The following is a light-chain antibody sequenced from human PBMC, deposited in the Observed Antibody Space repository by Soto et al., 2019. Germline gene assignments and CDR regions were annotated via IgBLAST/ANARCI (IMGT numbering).Light chain of an antibody. V-gene: IGKV3-11*01. Sequence: EIVLTQSPATLSLSPGERATLSCRASQSVSSYLAWYQQKPGQAPRLLIYDASNRATGIPARFSGSGSGTDSTLTISRLEPEDFAVFYCQQRTTGPPKITLGPGTKGDI. J-gene: IGKJ3*01. CDR1: QSVSSY. CDR2: DAS. CDR3: QQRTTGPPKIT.